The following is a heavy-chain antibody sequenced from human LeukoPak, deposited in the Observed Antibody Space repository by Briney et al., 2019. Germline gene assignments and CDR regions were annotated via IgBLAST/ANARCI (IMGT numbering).Heavy chain of an antibody. CDR2: IYYSGST. CDR3: ARAEGDRDLPYWYFDL. D-gene: IGHD5-24*01. V-gene: IGHV4-39*01. CDR1: GGSISSSSYY. Sequence: PSETLSLTCTVSGGSISSSSYYWGWIRQPPGKGLEWIGSIYYSGSTYYNPSLKSRVTISVDTSKNQFSLQLNSVTPEDTAVYYCARAEGDRDLPYWYFDLWGRGTLVTVSS. J-gene: IGHJ2*01.